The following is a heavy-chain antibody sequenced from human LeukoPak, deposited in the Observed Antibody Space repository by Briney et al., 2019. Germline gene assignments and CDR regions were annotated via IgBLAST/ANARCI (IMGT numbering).Heavy chain of an antibody. J-gene: IGHJ6*02. V-gene: IGHV3-30*18. CDR3: AKDQSIASMDV. D-gene: IGHD6-6*01. CDR1: GFTFSSYG. Sequence: GGSLRLSCAASGFTFSSYGMHWVRQAPGKGLEWVAVISYDGSNKYYADSVRGRFTISRDNSKNTLYLQMNSLRAEDTAVYYCAKDQSIASMDVWGQGTTVTVSS. CDR2: ISYDGSNK.